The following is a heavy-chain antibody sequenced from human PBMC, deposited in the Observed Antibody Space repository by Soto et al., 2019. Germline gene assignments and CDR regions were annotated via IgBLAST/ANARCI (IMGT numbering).Heavy chain of an antibody. V-gene: IGHV3-23*01. D-gene: IGHD2-15*01. CDR2: ISGSGGST. Sequence: ESGGGLVQPGGSLRLSCAASGFTLGTYVMTWVRQAPGKGLEWVSAISGSGGSTNYADPVKGRFTISRDNTKNTLYLQMNSLRVEDTAVYYCAEDRKGSYCSGGTCYSFDYWGQGTLVTVPS. CDR1: GFTLGTYV. CDR3: AEDRKGSYCSGGTCYSFDY. J-gene: IGHJ4*02.